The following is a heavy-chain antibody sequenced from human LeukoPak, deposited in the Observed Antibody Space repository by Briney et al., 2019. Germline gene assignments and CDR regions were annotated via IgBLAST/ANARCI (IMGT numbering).Heavy chain of an antibody. CDR3: ARGVYIAAAQYGY. Sequence: SETLSLTCTVSGGSISSCYWSWIRQPPGKGLEWIGYIYYSGTTNYNPSLKSRVTISVDTSKNQFSLRLSSVTAADTAVYYCARGVYIAAAQYGYWGQGTLVTVSS. CDR1: GGSISSCY. CDR2: IYYSGTT. D-gene: IGHD6-13*01. J-gene: IGHJ4*02. V-gene: IGHV4-59*01.